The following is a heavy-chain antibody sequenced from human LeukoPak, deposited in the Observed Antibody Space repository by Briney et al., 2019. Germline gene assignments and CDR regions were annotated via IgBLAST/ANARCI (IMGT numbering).Heavy chain of an antibody. Sequence: GGSLRLSCAASGFTFDDYAIHWVRQAPGKGLEWVSGISWNSGSIGYADSVKGRFTISRDNAKNSLYLQMNSLRAEDTALYYCAKDQNTVATAPFDYWGQGTLVTVSS. CDR3: AKDQNTVATAPFDY. V-gene: IGHV3-9*01. CDR1: GFTFDDYA. D-gene: IGHD4-17*01. CDR2: ISWNSGSI. J-gene: IGHJ4*02.